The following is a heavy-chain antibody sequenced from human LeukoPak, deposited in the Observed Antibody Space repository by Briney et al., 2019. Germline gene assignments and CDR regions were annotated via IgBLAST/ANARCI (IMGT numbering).Heavy chain of an antibody. Sequence: GGSLRLSCAASGFTFSSYTMNWVRQAPGKGLEWVSSISRSSSYIYYADSMKGRFTISGDNANNSLFLQMNSLRAEDTAVYYCARQTGSGLFILPGGQGTLVTVSS. CDR2: ISRSSSYI. CDR1: GFTFSSYT. V-gene: IGHV3-21*01. D-gene: IGHD3/OR15-3a*01. CDR3: ARQTGSGLFILP. J-gene: IGHJ4*02.